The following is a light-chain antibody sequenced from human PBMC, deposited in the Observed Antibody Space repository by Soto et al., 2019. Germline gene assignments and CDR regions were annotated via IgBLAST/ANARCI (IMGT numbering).Light chain of an antibody. CDR2: GAS. Sequence: EIVMTQSPSTLSVSPGERATLSCRASQSVSSNLAWYQQKPGQAPRLLIYGASTRATGIPARFSGSGSGTEFTLTISSLQPEDFATYYCQQSYSSQWTFGQGTKVDIK. V-gene: IGKV3-15*01. CDR3: QQSYSSQWT. CDR1: QSVSSN. J-gene: IGKJ1*01.